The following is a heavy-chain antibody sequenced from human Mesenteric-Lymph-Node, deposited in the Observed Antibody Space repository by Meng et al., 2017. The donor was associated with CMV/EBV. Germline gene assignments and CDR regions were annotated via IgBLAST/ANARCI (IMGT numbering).Heavy chain of an antibody. J-gene: IGHJ4*02. V-gene: IGHV3-15*01. D-gene: IGHD6-13*01. CDR1: GFTFSNAW. CDR2: IKSKTDGGTT. Sequence: GESLKISCAASGFTFSNAWMSWVRQAPGKGLEWVGRIKSKTDGGTTDYAAPVKGRFTISRDDSKNTLYLQMNSLKIEDTAVYYCISMYSSNWNWGQGTLVTVSS. CDR3: ISMYSSNWN.